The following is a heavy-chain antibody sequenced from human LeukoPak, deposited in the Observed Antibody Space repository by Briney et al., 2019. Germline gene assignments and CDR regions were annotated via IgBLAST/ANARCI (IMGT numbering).Heavy chain of an antibody. Sequence: GGSLRLSCAASGFTFSSYAMSWVRQAPGKGLEWVSAISGSGGSTYYADSVKGRFTISRDNSKNTLYLQMNSLRAEDTAVYYCARDRGNQRGYYYYYMDVWGKGTTVTVSS. D-gene: IGHD1-14*01. CDR3: ARDRGNQRGYYYYYMDV. J-gene: IGHJ6*03. V-gene: IGHV3-23*01. CDR2: ISGSGGST. CDR1: GFTFSSYA.